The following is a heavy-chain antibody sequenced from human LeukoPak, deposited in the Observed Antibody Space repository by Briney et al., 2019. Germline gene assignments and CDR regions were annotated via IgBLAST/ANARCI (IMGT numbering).Heavy chain of an antibody. Sequence: SETLSLTCAVYGGSFSGYYWSWIRQPPGKGLEWIGEINHSGSTNYNPSLKSRVTISVDTSKNQFSLKLSSVTAADTAVYYCARATSGVLLRFGESTFDYWGQGTLVTVSS. J-gene: IGHJ4*02. CDR2: INHSGST. V-gene: IGHV4-34*01. CDR3: ARATSGVLLRFGESTFDY. CDR1: GGSFSGYY. D-gene: IGHD3-10*01.